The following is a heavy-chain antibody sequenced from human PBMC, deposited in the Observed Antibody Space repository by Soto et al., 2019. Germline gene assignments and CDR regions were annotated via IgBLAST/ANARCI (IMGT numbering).Heavy chain of an antibody. J-gene: IGHJ4*02. Sequence: EVQLVESGGGLVHPGGSLRLSCLASGFTFSDYIMNWVRQAPGKGLEWVSYISSKGSTVYYSDSVKGRVNIARDNARNSLYLQTNSLRADDTAVYYCVRRGIDYYSYWDHWGQGTLVTVSS. D-gene: IGHD3-22*01. CDR3: VRRGIDYYSYWDH. V-gene: IGHV3-48*01. CDR1: GFTFSDYI. CDR2: ISSKGSTV.